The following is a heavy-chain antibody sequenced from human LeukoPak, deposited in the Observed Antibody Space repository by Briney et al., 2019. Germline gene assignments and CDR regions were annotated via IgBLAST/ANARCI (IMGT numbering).Heavy chain of an antibody. J-gene: IGHJ4*02. CDR1: GGTISSYY. CDR2: IHSSGST. Sequence: SETLSLTFTVSGGTISSYYWNWIRPPPGKGLEWIGYIHSSGSTKYNPSLKSRVTISVDTSKNQFSLKLSSVTAADRAVYYCARWYSSGWAFDYWGQGTLVTVSS. D-gene: IGHD6-19*01. CDR3: ARWYSSGWAFDY. V-gene: IGHV4-59*08.